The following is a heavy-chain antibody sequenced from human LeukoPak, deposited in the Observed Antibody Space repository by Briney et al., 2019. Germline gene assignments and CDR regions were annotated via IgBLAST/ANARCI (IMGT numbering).Heavy chain of an antibody. CDR3: ARSSLAYSSSYY. D-gene: IGHD6-13*01. J-gene: IGHJ4*02. CDR2: ISAYNGNT. CDR1: GYTFTSYG. Sequence: ASVKVSCTASGYTFTSYGISWVRQAPGQGLEWMGWISAYNGNTNYAQKLQGRVTMTTDTSTSTAYMELRSLRSDDTAVYYCARSSLAYSSSYYWGQGTLVTVSS. V-gene: IGHV1-18*01.